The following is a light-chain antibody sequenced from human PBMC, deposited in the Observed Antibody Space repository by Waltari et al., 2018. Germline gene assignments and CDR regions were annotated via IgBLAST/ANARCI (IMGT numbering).Light chain of an antibody. CDR1: QSIGKS. CDR3: QNHERLPAT. V-gene: IGKV3-20*01. J-gene: IGKJ1*01. CDR2: AAS. Sequence: IVWPQSPGTLSLSTGARATLSCRASQSIGKSLVWYQQKTGQAPRLLSYAASSRATGVPERFSGSGSGTDFSLTISRLEPEDFAVYYCQNHERLPATFGQGTKVEIK.